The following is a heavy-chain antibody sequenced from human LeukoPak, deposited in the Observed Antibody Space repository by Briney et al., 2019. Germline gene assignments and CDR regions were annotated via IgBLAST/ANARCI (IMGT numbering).Heavy chain of an antibody. V-gene: IGHV4-59*01. CDR3: ARLYTYGPDYYFDY. J-gene: IGHJ4*02. Sequence: SETLSLTCTVSGGSLSSYSWSWIRQPPGKGLEWIGYIYYNGATNYKSSLKSRVTVSVDTSKNLFSLKLSSVTAADTAVYYCARLYTYGPDYYFDYWGQGTLVTVSS. D-gene: IGHD5-18*01. CDR1: GGSLSSYS. CDR2: IYYNGAT.